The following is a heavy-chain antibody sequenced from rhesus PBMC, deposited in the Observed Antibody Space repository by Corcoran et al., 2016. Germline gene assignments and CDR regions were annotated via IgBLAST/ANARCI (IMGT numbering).Heavy chain of an antibody. D-gene: IGHD5-24*01. J-gene: IGHJ4*01. V-gene: IGHV4-173*01. CDR1: GGSIGDNW. Sequence: QLQLQESGPGLVRPSETLSLTCAVSGGSIGDNWWSWISQPPGKGLEWIGRISGSDGRPSYNPSFKSRVTISTDTSKNHLSLKLISVTAADTAVYYCARDRIYSGYDYWGQGVLVTVSS. CDR3: ARDRIYSGYDY. CDR2: ISGSDGRP.